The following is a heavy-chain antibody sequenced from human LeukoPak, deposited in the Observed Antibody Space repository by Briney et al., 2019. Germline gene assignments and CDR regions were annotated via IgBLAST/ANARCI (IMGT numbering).Heavy chain of an antibody. J-gene: IGHJ4*02. V-gene: IGHV3-23*01. CDR3: AKLGPLGPGIHTGGFDY. CDR2: ISGSGGST. D-gene: IGHD3-16*01. CDR1: GFTFSSYA. Sequence: PGGSLRLSCAASGFTFSSYAMSWVRQAPGKGLEWVSAISGSGGSTYYADSVKGRFTISRDNSKNTLYLQMNSLRAEDTAVYYCAKLGPLGPGIHTGGFDYWGQGTLVTVSS.